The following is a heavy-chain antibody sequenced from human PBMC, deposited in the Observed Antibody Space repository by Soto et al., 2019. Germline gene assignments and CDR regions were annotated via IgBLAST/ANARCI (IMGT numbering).Heavy chain of an antibody. CDR1: GGSISSGGYS. D-gene: IGHD6-19*01. CDR2: IYHSGST. Sequence: SETLSLTCAVSGGSISSGGYSWSWIRQPPGKGLEWIGYIYHSGSTNYNPSLKSRVTISVDTSKNQFSLKLTSVTAADTAVYYCARHTEYSSGWYNFDYWGQGTLVTVSS. V-gene: IGHV4-30-2*01. CDR3: ARHTEYSSGWYNFDY. J-gene: IGHJ4*02.